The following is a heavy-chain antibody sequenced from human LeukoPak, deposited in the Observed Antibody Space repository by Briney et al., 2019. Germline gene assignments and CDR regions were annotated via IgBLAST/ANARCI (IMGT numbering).Heavy chain of an antibody. D-gene: IGHD2-8*01. CDR1: GGSISSSDYY. Sequence: SETLSLTCSVSGGSISSSDYYWSWIRQPPGKGLEWLGNIYYTGSTSYNPSLKSRVTLAVDTFKNQSSLHLSSVTAADTAVYYCARENYCTNGVCWAFDPWGQGTLVTVSS. CDR3: ARENYCTNGVCWAFDP. V-gene: IGHV4-39*07. J-gene: IGHJ5*02. CDR2: IYYTGST.